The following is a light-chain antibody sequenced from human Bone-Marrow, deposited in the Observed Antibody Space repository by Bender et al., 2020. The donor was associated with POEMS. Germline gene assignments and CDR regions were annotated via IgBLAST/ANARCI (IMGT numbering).Light chain of an antibody. V-gene: IGLV3-21*02. CDR3: QSYDNSLGGWV. Sequence: SYVLTQPPSMSVAPGQTASISCGGDNIGRKNVHWHQQRAGQAPILVVYDDDDRPSGIPERFSGSNSGTSASLAITGLQAEDEGDYYCQSYDNSLGGWVFGGGTKLTVL. CDR1: NIGRKN. CDR2: DDD. J-gene: IGLJ3*02.